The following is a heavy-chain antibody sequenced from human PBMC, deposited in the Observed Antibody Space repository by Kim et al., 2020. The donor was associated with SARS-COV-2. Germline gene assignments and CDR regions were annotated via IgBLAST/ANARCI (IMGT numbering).Heavy chain of an antibody. V-gene: IGHV4-34*01. Sequence: SETLSLTCAVYGGSFSGYYWSWIRQPPGKGLEWIGEINHSGSTNYNPSLKSRVTISVDTSKNQFSLKLSSVTAADTAVYYCARVLTIFGVVMRGYDYWGQGTLVTVSS. CDR2: INHSGST. CDR1: GGSFSGYY. CDR3: ARVLTIFGVVMRGYDY. D-gene: IGHD3-3*01. J-gene: IGHJ4*02.